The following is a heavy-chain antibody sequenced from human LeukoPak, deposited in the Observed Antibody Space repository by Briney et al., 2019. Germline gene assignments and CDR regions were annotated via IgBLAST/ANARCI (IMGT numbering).Heavy chain of an antibody. V-gene: IGHV1-69*04. CDR3: ARYGDYVGVFDY. CDR1: GGTFSSYA. D-gene: IGHD4-17*01. J-gene: IGHJ4*02. Sequence: SVTVSCKASGGTFSSYAISWVRQAPGQGLEWMGRIIPILGIANYAQKFQGRVTITADKSTSTAYMELSSLRSEDTAVYYCARYGDYVGVFDYWGQGTLVTVSS. CDR2: IIPILGIA.